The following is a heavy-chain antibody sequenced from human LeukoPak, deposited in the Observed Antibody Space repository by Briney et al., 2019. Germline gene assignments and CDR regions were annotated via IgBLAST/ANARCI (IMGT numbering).Heavy chain of an antibody. D-gene: IGHD1-1*01. Sequence: GRALRLSCAASGFIFDTYGMLWVRQAPGKGLEWVAVIAYDGSNKVYADSVKGRFTISRDNSKNTLYLQMNNLRGGDTAVYYCAKEKAIATINYGLDVWGQGTTVTVSS. V-gene: IGHV3-30*18. CDR3: AKEKAIATINYGLDV. CDR2: IAYDGSNK. CDR1: GFIFDTYG. J-gene: IGHJ6*02.